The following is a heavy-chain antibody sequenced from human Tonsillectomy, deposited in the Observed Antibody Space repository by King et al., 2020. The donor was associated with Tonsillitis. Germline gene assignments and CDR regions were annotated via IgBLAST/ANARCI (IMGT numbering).Heavy chain of an antibody. CDR1: GFTFSNYW. CDR2: IKSGGSVT. Sequence: VQLVESGGDLVQPGGSLRLSCAASGFTFSNYWMHLVRQAPGKGLVWVSHIKSGGSVTDYADSVKGRFTISRDNAKNTLYLEMNSLRVEDTAMYYCVRVPGFRFEEWGQGTLVTVSS. J-gene: IGHJ4*02. CDR3: VRVPGFRFEE. D-gene: IGHD3-9*01. V-gene: IGHV3-74*01.